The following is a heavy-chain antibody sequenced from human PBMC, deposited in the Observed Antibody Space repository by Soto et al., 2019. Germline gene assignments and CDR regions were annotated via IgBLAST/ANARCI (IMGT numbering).Heavy chain of an antibody. D-gene: IGHD2-2*02. Sequence: SETLSLTCAVYGGSFSGYYWSWIRQPPGKGLEWIGYIYYSGSTNYNPSLKSRVTISVDKSINTAYLQWSSLKASDTAMYYCARDTITYTGEYWGQGTLVTVSS. CDR3: ARDTITYTGEY. CDR2: IYYSGST. J-gene: IGHJ4*02. V-gene: IGHV4-59*12. CDR1: GGSFSGYY.